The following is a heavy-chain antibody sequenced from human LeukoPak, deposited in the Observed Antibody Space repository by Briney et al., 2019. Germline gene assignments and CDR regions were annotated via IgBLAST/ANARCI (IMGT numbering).Heavy chain of an antibody. CDR1: GGSISSYY. Sequence: SETLSLTCTVSGGSISSYYWIWIRQPPGKGLEWIGYIYYSGSTNYNPSLKSRVTISVDTSKNQFSLKLSSVTAADTAVYYCAKSDLPPNWFDPWGQGTLVTVSS. J-gene: IGHJ5*02. CDR2: IYYSGST. D-gene: IGHD2-21*01. CDR3: AKSDLPPNWFDP. V-gene: IGHV4-59*01.